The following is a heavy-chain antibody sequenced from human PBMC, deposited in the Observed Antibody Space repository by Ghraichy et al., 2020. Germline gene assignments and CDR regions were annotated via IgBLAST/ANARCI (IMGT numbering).Heavy chain of an antibody. J-gene: IGHJ2*01. Sequence: SVKVSCKASGGTFSSYAISWVRQAPGQGLEWMGGIIPIFGTANYAQKFQGRVTITADESTSTAYMELSSLRSEDTAVYYCARDRAHFSWLVRSPRYFDLWGRGTLVTVSS. D-gene: IGHD6-19*01. CDR2: IIPIFGTA. CDR3: ARDRAHFSWLVRSPRYFDL. V-gene: IGHV1-69*13. CDR1: GGTFSSYA.